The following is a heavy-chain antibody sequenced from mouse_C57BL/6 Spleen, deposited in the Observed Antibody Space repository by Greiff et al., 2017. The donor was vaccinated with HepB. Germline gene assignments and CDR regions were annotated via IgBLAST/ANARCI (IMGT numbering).Heavy chain of an antibody. D-gene: IGHD2-4*01. V-gene: IGHV1-82*01. CDR3: ASPSYDYDGFAY. J-gene: IGHJ3*01. CDR1: GYAFSSSW. Sequence: QVQLKESGPELVKPGASVKISCKASGYAFSSSWMNWVKQRPGKGLEWIGRIYPGDGDTNYNGKFKGKATLTADKSSSTAYMQLSSLTSEDSAVNFCASPSYDYDGFAYWGQGTLVTVSA. CDR2: IYPGDGDT.